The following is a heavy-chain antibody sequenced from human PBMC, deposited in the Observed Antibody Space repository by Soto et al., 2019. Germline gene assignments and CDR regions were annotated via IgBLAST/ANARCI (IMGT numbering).Heavy chain of an antibody. V-gene: IGHV1-69*02. CDR3: AGGGAGSGPFTWELPDH. J-gene: IGHJ4*02. CDR2: IIPILGRA. D-gene: IGHD1-26*01. CDR1: GGTFTNYS. Sequence: QVQLVQSGAEVREPGSSVKVSCKPSGGTFTNYSISWVRQAPGQGLEWMGRIIPILGRANYAQRFKGRVSITADKFTSTVYVEVYSLGSEDTAMYFCAGGGAGSGPFTWELPDHWGQGTLVTVSS.